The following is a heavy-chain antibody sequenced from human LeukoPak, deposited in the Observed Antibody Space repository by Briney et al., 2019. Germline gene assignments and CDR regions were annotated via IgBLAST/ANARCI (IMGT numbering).Heavy chain of an antibody. V-gene: IGHV1-69*06. CDR3: EXXXXXXXXXYYEQQGFDY. Sequence: TXXGTFSNYTISWVRQAPGQGLEWMGGIIPIFGTANYAQKFQGKVTITADKSTSTAYMELSSLRSEDKAVYYCEXXXXXXXXXYYEQQGFDYWGQGTLVTVSS. CDR2: IIPIFGTA. D-gene: IGHD3-3*01. J-gene: IGHJ4*02. CDR1: XGTFSNYT.